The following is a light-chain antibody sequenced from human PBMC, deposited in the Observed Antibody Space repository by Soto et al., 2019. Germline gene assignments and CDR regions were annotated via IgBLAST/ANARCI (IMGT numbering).Light chain of an antibody. CDR3: QSYDSSLSGWV. J-gene: IGLJ3*02. Sequence: QAVVTQPPSVSAAPGQRVTFSCTGSSSNFGAGYDVHWYQQLPGTAPKLLIYGNNDRPSGVPDRFSGSKSGASASLAITGLQADDEADYYCQSYDSSLSGWVFGGGTKLIVL. V-gene: IGLV1-40*03. CDR1: SSNFGAGYD. CDR2: GNN.